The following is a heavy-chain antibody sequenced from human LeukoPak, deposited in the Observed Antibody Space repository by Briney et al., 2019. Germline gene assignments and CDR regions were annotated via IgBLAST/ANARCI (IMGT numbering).Heavy chain of an antibody. CDR2: ITSDGSST. CDR1: GFTFSSYW. D-gene: IGHD1-26*01. V-gene: IGHV3-74*01. Sequence: GGSLRLSCTASGFTFSSYWMHWVRQAPGKGLGWVSRITSDGSSTSHADSVKGRFTISRDNAKNTLYLQMNSLRAEDTAVYYCSRGVGATDSWGQGTLVTVSS. CDR3: SRGVGATDS. J-gene: IGHJ4*02.